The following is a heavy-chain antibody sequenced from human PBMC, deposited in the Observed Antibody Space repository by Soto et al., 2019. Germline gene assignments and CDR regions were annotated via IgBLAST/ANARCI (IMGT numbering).Heavy chain of an antibody. J-gene: IGHJ4*02. CDR1: GYTFTSYT. D-gene: IGHD3-10*01. V-gene: IGHV1-3*01. CDR2: INAGNGRE. CDR3: PRGGGWVGEASFDS. Sequence: QVQLEQSGAEVKKPGASVKVSCKTSGYTFTSYTLHWVRQAPGQGLEWMGWINAGNGREKYSQRFQDRVSLSTDKPPTTANMELRSLRPEDTAVYICPRGGGWVGEASFDSWGQGTQVTVSS.